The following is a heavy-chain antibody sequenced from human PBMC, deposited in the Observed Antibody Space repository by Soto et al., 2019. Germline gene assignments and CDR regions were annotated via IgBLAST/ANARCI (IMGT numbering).Heavy chain of an antibody. CDR3: ARDSLFGEVDIAATTHPPGFDY. CDR1: GFTFSSYA. CDR2: ISYDGSNK. V-gene: IGHV3-30-3*01. Sequence: HPGGSLRLSCAASGFTFSSYAMHWVRQAPGKGLEWVAVISYDGSNKYYADSVKGRFTISRDNSKNTPYLQMNSLRAEDTAVYYCARDSLFGEVDIAATTHPPGFDYWGQGTLVTVSS. J-gene: IGHJ4*02. D-gene: IGHD5-12*01.